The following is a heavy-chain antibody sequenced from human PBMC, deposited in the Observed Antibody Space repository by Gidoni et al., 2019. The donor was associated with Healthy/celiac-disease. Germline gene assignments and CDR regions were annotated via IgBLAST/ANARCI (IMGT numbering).Heavy chain of an antibody. CDR2: SNPSGGST. J-gene: IGHJ4*02. CDR1: GYTFTSYY. D-gene: IGHD3-16*01. CDR3: ARDVQALVGGQLQDY. Sequence: QVQLVQSGAEVKKPGASVQVSCKASGYTFTSYYMHWVRQAPGQGLEWMGISNPSGGSTSYAQKFQGRVTMTRDTSTSTVYMELSSLRSEDTAVYYCARDVQALVGGQLQDYWGQGTLVTVSS. V-gene: IGHV1-46*01.